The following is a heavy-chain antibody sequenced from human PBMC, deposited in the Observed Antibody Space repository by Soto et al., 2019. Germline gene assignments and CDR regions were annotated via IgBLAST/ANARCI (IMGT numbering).Heavy chain of an antibody. V-gene: IGHV4-4*07. CDR2: IYTSGST. CDR3: ASQLAPYWYFDL. Sequence: LSLTCTVSGGPIISYYWSWIRQPAGKGQEWIGRIYTSGSTNYNPSLKSRVTMSVDTSKNQFSLKLSSVTAADTAVYYCASQLAPYWYFDLWGRGTLVTVSS. CDR1: GGPIISYY. J-gene: IGHJ2*01. D-gene: IGHD6-13*01.